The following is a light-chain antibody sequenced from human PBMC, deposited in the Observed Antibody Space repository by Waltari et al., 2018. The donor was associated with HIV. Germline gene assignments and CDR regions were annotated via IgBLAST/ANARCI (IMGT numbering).Light chain of an antibody. Sequence: DIQMTQSPSSLSAPMGASVTMTCQATQDISNNLNWYQQKTGEAPKLLIYDASVLETGISSRFSGSGSGTNFTLTITNPQPEDVATYFCQQYDDLPFTFGPGTKV. CDR3: QQYDDLPFT. J-gene: IGKJ3*01. CDR2: DAS. CDR1: QDISNN. V-gene: IGKV1-33*01.